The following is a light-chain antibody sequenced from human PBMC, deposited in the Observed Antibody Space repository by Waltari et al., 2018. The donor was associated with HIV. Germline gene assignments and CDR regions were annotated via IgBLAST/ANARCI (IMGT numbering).Light chain of an antibody. Sequence: QSVLTQPPSASGTPGQRVAISCSGSSSNIGSNYLYWYQQLPGTAPKVLIYRSNQRPSGVPDRFSGSKSGTSASLAISALRSEDEADYYCATWDDSLSGPVFGGGTKLTVL. CDR2: RSN. V-gene: IGLV1-47*01. CDR3: ATWDDSLSGPV. CDR1: SSNIGSNY. J-gene: IGLJ3*02.